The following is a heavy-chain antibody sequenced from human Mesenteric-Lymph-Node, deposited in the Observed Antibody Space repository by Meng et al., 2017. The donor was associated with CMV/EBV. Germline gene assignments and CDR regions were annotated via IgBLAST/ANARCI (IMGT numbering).Heavy chain of an antibody. J-gene: IGHJ4*02. Sequence: GESLKISCAASGFTLSSYAMSWVRRAPGKGLEWVGFIRSKAYGGTTEYAASVKGRFTISRDDSKSIAYLQMNSLKTEDTAVYYCTRAPLRAITMIVVVITEFDYWGQGTLVTVSS. D-gene: IGHD3-22*01. CDR2: IRSKAYGGTT. V-gene: IGHV3-49*04. CDR1: GFTLSSYA. CDR3: TRAPLRAITMIVVVITEFDY.